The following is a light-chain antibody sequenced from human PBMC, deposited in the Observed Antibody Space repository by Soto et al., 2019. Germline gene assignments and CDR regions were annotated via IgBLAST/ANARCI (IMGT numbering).Light chain of an antibody. V-gene: IGLV2-14*01. J-gene: IGLJ1*01. Sequence: QSAPTQPASVSGSPGQSITISCTGPSSDVGAYIYVSWYQHHPGKAPKVMIYEVTNRPSGVSDRFSGSKSGNTASLTISGLQAEDEADYYCCSYTSSRTYVFGSGTKVTVL. CDR2: EVT. CDR3: CSYTSSRTYV. CDR1: SSDVGAYIY.